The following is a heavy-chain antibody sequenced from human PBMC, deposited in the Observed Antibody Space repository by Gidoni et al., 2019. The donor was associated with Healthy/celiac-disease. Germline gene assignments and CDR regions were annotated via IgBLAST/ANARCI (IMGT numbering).Heavy chain of an antibody. D-gene: IGHD2-15*01. Sequence: QVHLVQSGAEVKKPGASVKVSCQASGYTFTSSYMHWVRQAPGQGLEWMGIINTSGGSTSYAQKCQGRVTMTRDTYTSTVYMELSSLRSEDTAVYYCARERIVVVVAASQTNYYYGMDVWGQGTTVTVSS. CDR3: ARERIVVVVAASQTNYYYGMDV. V-gene: IGHV1-46*03. J-gene: IGHJ6*02. CDR2: INTSGGST. CDR1: GYTFTSSY.